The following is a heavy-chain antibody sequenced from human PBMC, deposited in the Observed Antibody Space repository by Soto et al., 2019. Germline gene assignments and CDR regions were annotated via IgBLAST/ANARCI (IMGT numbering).Heavy chain of an antibody. D-gene: IGHD7-27*01. CDR2: INAGYGNT. Sequence: ASVKASCKASGYTFSSYAMHWVRQAPGQRLEWMGWINAGYGNTKSSQKFQDRVTISRDTSASTAYMELTSLRSEDTAVYYCARDTGDGTFDFWGQGXLVTVSS. CDR3: ARDTGDGTFDF. V-gene: IGHV1-3*01. J-gene: IGHJ4*02. CDR1: GYTFSSYA.